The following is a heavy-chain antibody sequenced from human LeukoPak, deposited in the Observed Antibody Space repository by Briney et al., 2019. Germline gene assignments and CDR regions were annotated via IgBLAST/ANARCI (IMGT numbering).Heavy chain of an antibody. V-gene: IGHV4-59*01. CDR2: IFYSGTT. CDR3: ARGAFYSDSSGSNFDY. Sequence: SETLSLTCTVSGGSISSYYWSWIRHPPGKGLEWVGYIFYSGTTNYSPSLKSRITISLDTSKNQFSLKLSSVTAADTAVYYCARGAFYSDSSGSNFDYWGQGTLVTVSS. D-gene: IGHD3-22*01. J-gene: IGHJ4*01. CDR1: GGSISSYY.